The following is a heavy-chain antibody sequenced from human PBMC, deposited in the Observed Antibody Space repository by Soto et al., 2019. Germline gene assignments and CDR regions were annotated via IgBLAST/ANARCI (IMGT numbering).Heavy chain of an antibody. CDR2: ISGSGGST. CDR1: GFTFSSYA. CDR3: AKDSSSVGSYYTFDP. Sequence: GGSLRLSCAASGFTFSSYAMSWVRQAPGKGLEWVSAISGSGGSTYYADSVKGRFTISRDNSKNTLYLQMNSLRAEDTAVYYCAKDSSSVGSYYTFDPWGQGTLVTVSS. J-gene: IGHJ5*02. V-gene: IGHV3-23*01. D-gene: IGHD1-26*01.